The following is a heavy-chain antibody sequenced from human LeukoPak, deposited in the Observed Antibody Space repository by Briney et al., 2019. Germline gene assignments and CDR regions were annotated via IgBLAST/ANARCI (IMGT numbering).Heavy chain of an antibody. CDR2: ISAYNGNT. CDR3: ARVDSSGYYCLFDY. CDR1: GYTFTSYG. V-gene: IGHV1-18*01. Sequence: EASVTVSCKASGYTFTSYGISWVRQAPGQGLEWMGWISAYNGNTNYAQKLQGRVTMTTDTSTSTAYMELRSLRSDDTAVYYCARVDSSGYYCLFDYWGQGTLVTVSS. J-gene: IGHJ4*02. D-gene: IGHD3-22*01.